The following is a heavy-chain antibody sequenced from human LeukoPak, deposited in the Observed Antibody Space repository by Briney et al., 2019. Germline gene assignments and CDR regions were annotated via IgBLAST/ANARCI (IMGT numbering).Heavy chain of an antibody. CDR1: GYTFTSYG. CDR2: ISAYNGNT. D-gene: IGHD3-9*01. CDR3: ASVEVSYDILSGYYGEADY. Sequence: GASVKVSCTASGYTFTSYGISWVRQAPGQGLEWIGWISAYNGNTNHAQNLQGRVTMTIDTSTSTAYMELRSLRSDDTAVYYCASVEVSYDILSGYYGEADYWGQGTLVTVSS. J-gene: IGHJ4*02. V-gene: IGHV1-18*04.